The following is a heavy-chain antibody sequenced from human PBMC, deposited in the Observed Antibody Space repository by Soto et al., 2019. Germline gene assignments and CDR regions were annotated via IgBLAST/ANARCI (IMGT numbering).Heavy chain of an antibody. CDR2: ISFDGYSK. J-gene: IGHJ4*02. D-gene: IGHD6-19*01. Sequence: QVQLVESGGGLVQPGRSLRLSCAASGFPFSNYALHWVRQAPGKGLEWVAVISFDGYSKYYADSVKGRFTISRDNSENTLYLQMSGLRAGDTAFYYCARPHNSGYYFDYWGQGTLVTVSS. CDR1: GFPFSNYA. CDR3: ARPHNSGYYFDY. V-gene: IGHV3-30-3*01.